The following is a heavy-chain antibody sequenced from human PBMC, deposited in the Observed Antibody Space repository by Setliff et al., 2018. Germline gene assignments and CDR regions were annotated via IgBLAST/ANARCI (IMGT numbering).Heavy chain of an antibody. D-gene: IGHD3-10*01. CDR3: ARGSRFGTIVYRGDYYLDV. CDR2: INTNTGNP. J-gene: IGHJ6*03. CDR1: GYTFTTYA. V-gene: IGHV7-4-1*02. Sequence: VKVSCKASGYTFTTYAISWMRQAPGQGLEWMGWINTNTGNPSYAQGFTGRFVFSLDTSVSTAYLQISSLKAEDTAIYYCARGSRFGTIVYRGDYYLDVWGKGTTVTVSS.